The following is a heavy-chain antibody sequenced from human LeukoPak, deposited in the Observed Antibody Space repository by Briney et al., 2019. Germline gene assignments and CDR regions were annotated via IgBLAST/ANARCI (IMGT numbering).Heavy chain of an antibody. CDR1: GFTFSSYA. V-gene: IGHV3-23*01. D-gene: IGHD3-10*01. Sequence: GGSLRPSCAASGFTFSSYAMSWVRQAPGKGLEWVSGISDGGGRTYYADSVKGRFTISRDNSKNTLYLQMNSLRPEDTAIYYCAKVSSSGSYYFFDYWGQGTLVTVSS. CDR2: ISDGGGRT. J-gene: IGHJ4*02. CDR3: AKVSSSGSYYFFDY.